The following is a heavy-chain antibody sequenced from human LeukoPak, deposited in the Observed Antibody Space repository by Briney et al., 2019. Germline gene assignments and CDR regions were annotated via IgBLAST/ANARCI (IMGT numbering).Heavy chain of an antibody. CDR2: ISYDGSNK. CDR1: GFTFSSYA. Sequence: GGSLRLSCAASGFTFSSYAMHWVRQAPGKGLEWVAVISYDGSNKYYADSVKGRFTISRDNSKTTLYLQMNSLRAEDTAVYYCARDLSSAPHDENGAANRFDPWGQGTLVTVSS. V-gene: IGHV3-30-3*01. D-gene: IGHD6-6*01. CDR3: ARDLSSAPHDENGAANRFDP. J-gene: IGHJ5*02.